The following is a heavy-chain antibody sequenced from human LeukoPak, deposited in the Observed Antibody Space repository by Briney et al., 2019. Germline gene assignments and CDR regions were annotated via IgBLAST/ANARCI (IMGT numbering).Heavy chain of an antibody. V-gene: IGHV3-21*01. CDR1: GFSFSSHN. Sequence: PGGSLRLSCEASGFSFSSHNMDWVRQTPGKGLEWISSITTSSSYTFYADSVKGRFTISRDNARNSLYLQMNSLTAEDTAVYYCARDPYSGAYGDTYYYYMDVWGKGTTVTISS. D-gene: IGHD1-26*01. CDR3: ARDPYSGAYGDTYYYYMDV. CDR2: ITTSSSYT. J-gene: IGHJ6*03.